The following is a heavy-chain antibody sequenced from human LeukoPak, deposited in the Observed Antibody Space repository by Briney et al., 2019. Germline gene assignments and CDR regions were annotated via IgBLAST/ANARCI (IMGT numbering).Heavy chain of an antibody. J-gene: IGHJ5*02. Sequence: SETLSLTCTVSGGSISSYYWSWIRQPPGKGLEWIGYIYYSGSTNYNPSLKSRVTISVDTSKNQFSLKLSSVTAAATAVYYCAXXXXXRMVVVTATGWFDPWGQGTLVTVSS. V-gene: IGHV4-59*01. CDR2: IYYSGST. CDR1: GGSISSYY. CDR3: AXXXXXRMVVVTATGWFDP. D-gene: IGHD2-21*02.